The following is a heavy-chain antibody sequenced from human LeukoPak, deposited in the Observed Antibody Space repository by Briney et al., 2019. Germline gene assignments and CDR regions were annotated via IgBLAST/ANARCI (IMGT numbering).Heavy chain of an antibody. Sequence: GGSLRLSCAASGFTFSSYWMSWVRQAPGEGLEWVANIKQDGSEKYYVDSVKGRFTISRDNAKNSLFLQMNSLRAEDTAMYYCARGPAAGNVLGYWGQGTLVTVSS. CDR2: IKQDGSEK. V-gene: IGHV3-7*01. J-gene: IGHJ4*02. CDR3: ARGPAAGNVLGY. D-gene: IGHD6-19*01. CDR1: GFTFSSYW.